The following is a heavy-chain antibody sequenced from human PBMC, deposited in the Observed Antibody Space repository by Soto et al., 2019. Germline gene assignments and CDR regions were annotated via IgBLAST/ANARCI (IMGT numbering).Heavy chain of an antibody. V-gene: IGHV4-59*01. Sequence: PSETLSLTCTVSVGSISSYYWSWIRQPPGKGLEWIGYIYYSGSTNYNPSLKSRVTISVDTSKNQFSLKLSSVTAADTAVYYCARALAAAGEYYFDYWGQGTLVTVSS. CDR3: ARALAAAGEYYFDY. J-gene: IGHJ4*02. CDR1: VGSISSYY. D-gene: IGHD6-13*01. CDR2: IYYSGST.